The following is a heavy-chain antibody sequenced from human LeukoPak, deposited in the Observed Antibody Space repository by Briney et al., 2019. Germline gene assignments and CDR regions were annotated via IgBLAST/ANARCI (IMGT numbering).Heavy chain of an antibody. V-gene: IGHV3-23*01. D-gene: IGHD4-17*01. CDR3: ARVDYGDYAGEDY. CDR1: AFTFSSYA. CDR2: ISSSGGNV. J-gene: IGHJ4*02. Sequence: GGSLRLSCAASAFTFSSYAMSWVRQAPGKGLEWISSISSSGGNVYYADSVKGRFTVSRDNSKNTLYLQMNSLRAEDTAVYYCARVDYGDYAGEDYWGQGTLVTVSS.